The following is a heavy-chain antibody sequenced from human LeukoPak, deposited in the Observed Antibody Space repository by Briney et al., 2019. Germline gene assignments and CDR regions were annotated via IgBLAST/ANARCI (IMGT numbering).Heavy chain of an antibody. CDR3: AGDSGTTGEFKCDP. J-gene: IGHJ5*02. CDR1: GGSISSSGYY. Sequence: SETLSLTCTVSGGSISSSGYYWGWIRQPPGKGLEWIGSIYSSGSTNYNPSIKSRLTMSADTSRNHVSLTLNFVPAADTAVYYGAGDSGTTGEFKCDPGGQGTRVTVSS. CDR2: IYSSGST. D-gene: IGHD3-10*01. V-gene: IGHV4-39*07.